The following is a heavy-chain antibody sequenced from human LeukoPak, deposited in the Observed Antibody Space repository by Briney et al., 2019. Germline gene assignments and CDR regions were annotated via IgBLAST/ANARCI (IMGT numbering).Heavy chain of an antibody. CDR1: GFSFTSSD. Sequence: GASVKVSCKASGFSFTSSDVQWVRQARGHRLEWIGCIVIGRGNTIYAQKFQERVTITRDMSTSTAYMDLSSLRANDTAVYYCAAARPNYYGSGSLVYWGQETLVTASS. D-gene: IGHD3-10*01. V-gene: IGHV1-58*01. CDR3: AAARPNYYGSGSLVY. J-gene: IGHJ4*02. CDR2: IVIGRGNT.